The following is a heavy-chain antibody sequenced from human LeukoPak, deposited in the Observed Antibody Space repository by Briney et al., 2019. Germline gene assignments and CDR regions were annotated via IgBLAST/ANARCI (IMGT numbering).Heavy chain of an antibody. D-gene: IGHD5-12*01. Sequence: ASVKVSCKASGYTFTDYYIHWVRQAPGQGLEWMGWINPNSGGTNHAQKFQGRVTMTKDTSISTAYMELSRLESDDTAVYYCARGGSSPYYSFDYWGQGTLVTVSS. CDR1: GYTFTDYY. V-gene: IGHV1-2*02. J-gene: IGHJ4*02. CDR3: ARGGSSPYYSFDY. CDR2: INPNSGGT.